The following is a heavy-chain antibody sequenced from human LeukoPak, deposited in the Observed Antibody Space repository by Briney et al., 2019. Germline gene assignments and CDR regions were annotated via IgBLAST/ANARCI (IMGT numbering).Heavy chain of an antibody. CDR1: GGSISSTSYY. CDR2: IHYREST. CDR3: ASPAGSAYYYFAY. D-gene: IGHD6-19*01. J-gene: IGHJ4*02. V-gene: IGHV4-39*01. Sequence: WDCLSLTCPVSGGSISSTSYYWGWIRQPPGKGLEWIGSIHYRESTYYNPSLKSRVTISVDTSKNQFSLKLSSVTAADAAVYYCASPAGSAYYYFAYWGQGTLVT.